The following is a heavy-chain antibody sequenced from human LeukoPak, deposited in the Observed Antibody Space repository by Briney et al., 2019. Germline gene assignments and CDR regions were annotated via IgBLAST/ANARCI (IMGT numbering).Heavy chain of an antibody. CDR3: ARWGVVVPAAIGY. D-gene: IGHD2-2*01. CDR2: TYPGDSET. V-gene: IGHV5-51*01. CDR1: GYSFTSYW. J-gene: IGHJ4*02. Sequence: PGESLKISCRGAGYSFTSYWIAWVRQMPGKGLEWMGITYPGDSETIYSPSFQGQVTISADNSITTAYLQWSSLKASDTAMYYCARWGVVVPAAIGYWGQGTLVTVSS.